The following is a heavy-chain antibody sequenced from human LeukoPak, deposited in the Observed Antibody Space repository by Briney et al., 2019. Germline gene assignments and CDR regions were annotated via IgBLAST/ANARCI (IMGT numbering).Heavy chain of an antibody. CDR3: ARHHYYDSSALFDY. V-gene: IGHV4-59*08. CDR1: GGSISSYY. D-gene: IGHD3-22*01. CDR2: IFYSGST. J-gene: IGHJ4*02. Sequence: SETLSLTCTVPGGSISSYYWSWIRQPPGKGLEWIGYIFYSGSTNYNPSLKSRVTISVDTSKNQFSLKLSSVTAADTAVYYCARHHYYDSSALFDYWGQGTLVTVSS.